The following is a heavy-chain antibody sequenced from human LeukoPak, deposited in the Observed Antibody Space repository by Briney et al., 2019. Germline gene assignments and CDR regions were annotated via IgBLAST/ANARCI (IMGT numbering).Heavy chain of an antibody. Sequence: PSETLSLTCTVSGGSISSSSYYWGWIRQPPGKGLEWIGTIYYSGSTSYNPSLKSRVTISVGTSKNQLSLRLNSVTATDTAVYYCARQAVDTWFDPWGQGTLVTVSS. D-gene: IGHD3-9*01. CDR3: ARQAVDTWFDP. CDR1: GGSISSSSYY. J-gene: IGHJ5*02. CDR2: IYYSGST. V-gene: IGHV4-39*01.